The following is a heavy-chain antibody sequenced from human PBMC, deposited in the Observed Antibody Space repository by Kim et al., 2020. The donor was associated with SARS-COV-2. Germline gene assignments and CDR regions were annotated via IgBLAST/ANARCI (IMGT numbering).Heavy chain of an antibody. J-gene: IGHJ6*02. CDR3: ARGDFRVTVFGVVSRHGMDV. CDR1: GGSISSGDYY. D-gene: IGHD3-3*01. V-gene: IGHV4-30-4*01. Sequence: SETLSLTCTVSGGSISSGDYYWSWIRQPPGKGLEWIGYIYYSGSTYYNPFLKSRVTISVDTSKNQFSLKLSSVTAADTAVYYCARGDFRVTVFGVVSRHGMDVGGQETTVTVSS. CDR2: IYYSGST.